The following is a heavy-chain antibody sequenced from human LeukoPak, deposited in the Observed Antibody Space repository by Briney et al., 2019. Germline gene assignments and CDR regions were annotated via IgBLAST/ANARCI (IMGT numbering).Heavy chain of an antibody. CDR2: IHNSGHT. Sequence: PSETLSLTCTVSGDSISHYYWSWLRQPPGKGLESIAYIHNSGHTNSNPSLKSRVTISMDTSKSQFSLKLSSVTAADTAVYYCARHGHDTYNYEAHFDYWGQGALVTVSS. V-gene: IGHV4-59*08. J-gene: IGHJ4*02. D-gene: IGHD3-16*01. CDR3: ARHGHDTYNYEAHFDY. CDR1: GDSISHYY.